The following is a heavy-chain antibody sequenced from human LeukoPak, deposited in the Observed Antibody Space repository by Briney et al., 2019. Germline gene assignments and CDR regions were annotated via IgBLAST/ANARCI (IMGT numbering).Heavy chain of an antibody. CDR2: ISAYNGNT. Sequence: ASVKVSCKASGYTFTSYGISWVRQAPGQGLEWMGWISAYNGNTNYAQKLQGRVTMTTDTSTSTAYMELRSLRSDDTAVYYCARVRAAAGKGGYYCYGMDVWGQGTTVTVSS. D-gene: IGHD6-13*01. CDR3: ARVRAAAGKGGYYCYGMDV. CDR1: GYTFTSYG. V-gene: IGHV1-18*01. J-gene: IGHJ6*02.